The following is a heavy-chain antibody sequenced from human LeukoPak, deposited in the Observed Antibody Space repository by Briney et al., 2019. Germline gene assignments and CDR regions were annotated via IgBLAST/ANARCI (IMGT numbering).Heavy chain of an antibody. V-gene: IGHV4-59*01. Sequence: SETLSLTCTVSGGSISSYYWSWIRQPPGKGLEWIGYIYYSGSTNYNPSLKSRVTISVDTSKNQFSLKLSSVTAADTAVYYCARLRVGPNYDFWSGLWYFDLWGRGNLVTVSS. J-gene: IGHJ2*01. D-gene: IGHD3-3*01. CDR1: GGSISSYY. CDR3: ARLRVGPNYDFWSGLWYFDL. CDR2: IYYSGST.